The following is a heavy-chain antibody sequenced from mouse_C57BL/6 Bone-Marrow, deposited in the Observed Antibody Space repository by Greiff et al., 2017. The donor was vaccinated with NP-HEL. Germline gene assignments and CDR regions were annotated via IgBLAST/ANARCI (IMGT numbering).Heavy chain of an antibody. V-gene: IGHV14-4*01. D-gene: IGHD1-1*01. CDR3: TTWGLLRGY. J-gene: IGHJ2*01. CDR2: IDPENGDT. CDR1: GFNIKDDY. Sequence: EVQLHQSGAELVRPGASVQLSCTASGFNIKDDYLHWVKQRPEQGLEWIGWIDPENGDTEYASKFQGKATITADTSSNTAYLQLSSLTSEDTAVYYCTTWGLLRGYWGQGTTLTVSS.